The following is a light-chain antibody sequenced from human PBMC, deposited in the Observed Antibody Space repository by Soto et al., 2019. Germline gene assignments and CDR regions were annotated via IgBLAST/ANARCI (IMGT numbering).Light chain of an antibody. CDR1: SSDVGGSNG. CDR3: SSYTSSSTYV. V-gene: IGLV2-18*02. CDR2: DVS. J-gene: IGLJ1*01. Sequence: QSVLTQPPSVSGSPGQSVAISCTGTSSDVGGSNGVSWYQQPPGTAPKLIIYDVSNRPSGVPDRFSGSKSGSTASLIISGLQAEDEGDYYCSSYTSSSTYVFGTGTKVTVL.